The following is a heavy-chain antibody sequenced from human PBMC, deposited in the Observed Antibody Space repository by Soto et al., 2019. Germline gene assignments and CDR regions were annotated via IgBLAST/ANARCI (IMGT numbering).Heavy chain of an antibody. V-gene: IGHV2-5*02. J-gene: IGHJ4*02. D-gene: IGHD4-17*01. Sequence: QITLKESGPTLVKPTQTLTLTCTFSGFSLSTSGVGVGWIRQPPGKALEWLALIYWDDDKRYSPSLKSRLTIPKDTSKNQVVLTMTNMDPVDTATYYCAHRRPDYGDYGAYYFDYWGQGTLVTVSS. CDR3: AHRRPDYGDYGAYYFDY. CDR1: GFSLSTSGVG. CDR2: IYWDDDK.